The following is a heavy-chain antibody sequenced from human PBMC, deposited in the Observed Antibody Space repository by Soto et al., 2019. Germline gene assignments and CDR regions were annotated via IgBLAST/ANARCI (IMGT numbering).Heavy chain of an antibody. Sequence: PGGSLRLSCEVSVFTVTSDYMAWVRQAPEKGPEWVAFIYTGDNTFYPDSVKGRFTISRDSSKNTMYLQMNSLRVEDTAVYYCARDNHGSLDYWGQGTLVTVSS. CDR3: ARDNHGSLDY. D-gene: IGHD6-25*01. CDR1: VFTVTSDY. CDR2: IYTGDNT. V-gene: IGHV3-66*01. J-gene: IGHJ4*02.